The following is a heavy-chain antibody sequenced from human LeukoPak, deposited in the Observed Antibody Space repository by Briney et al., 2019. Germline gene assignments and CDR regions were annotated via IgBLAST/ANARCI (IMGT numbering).Heavy chain of an antibody. J-gene: IGHJ5*02. CDR1: GYTFTIFW. CDR2: INPSDGST. CDR3: ARAPRDSSTMLDR. Sequence: GASVKVSCKASGYTFTIFWIQWVRQAPGQGLAWMGLINPSDGSTTYTHRFQGRVTVTRDTSTSTVYMDLSSLRSEDTAVYYCARAPRDSSTMLDRWGQGTLVTVSS. V-gene: IGHV1-46*01. D-gene: IGHD6-13*01.